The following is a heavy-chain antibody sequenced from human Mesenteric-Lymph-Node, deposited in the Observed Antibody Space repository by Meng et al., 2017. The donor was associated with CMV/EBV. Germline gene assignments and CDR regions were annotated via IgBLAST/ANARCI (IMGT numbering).Heavy chain of an antibody. V-gene: IGHV3-11*06. D-gene: IGHD6-13*01. CDR2: ISCSSAYT. CDR3: ARGPISAPGIDY. J-gene: IGHJ4*02. CDR1: WFLFNGYC. Sequence: SRVASWFLFNGYCMSWLPHARGEGLEWISYISCSSAYTNSADSMKGRFTISRDNAKNSLFLQMNSLRGEDTAVYYCARGPISAPGIDYWGQGTLVTVSS.